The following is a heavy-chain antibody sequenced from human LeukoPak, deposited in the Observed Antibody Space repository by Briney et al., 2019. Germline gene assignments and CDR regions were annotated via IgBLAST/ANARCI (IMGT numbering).Heavy chain of an antibody. Sequence: PSETLSPTCTVSGGSISSYYWSWIRQPPGKGLEWIGYIYYSGSTNYNPSLKSRVTISVDTSKNQFSLKLSSVTAADTAVYYCAGSETRGYYGSGTNWFDPWGQGTLVTVSS. CDR3: AGSETRGYYGSGTNWFDP. CDR2: IYYSGST. CDR1: GGSISSYY. D-gene: IGHD3-10*01. V-gene: IGHV4-59*01. J-gene: IGHJ5*02.